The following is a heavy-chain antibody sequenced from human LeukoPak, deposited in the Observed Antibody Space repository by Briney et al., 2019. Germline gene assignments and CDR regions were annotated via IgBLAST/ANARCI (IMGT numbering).Heavy chain of an antibody. D-gene: IGHD7-27*01. CDR1: GFTFSSYS. J-gene: IGHJ4*02. Sequence: PGGSLRLSCAASGFTFSSYSMNWVRQAPGKGLEWVSSISSSSSYIYYADSVKGRSTISRDNAENSLYLQMNSLRAEDTAVYYCARRSRAGDFDYWGQGTLVTVSS. CDR2: ISSSSSYI. CDR3: ARRSRAGDFDY. V-gene: IGHV3-21*01.